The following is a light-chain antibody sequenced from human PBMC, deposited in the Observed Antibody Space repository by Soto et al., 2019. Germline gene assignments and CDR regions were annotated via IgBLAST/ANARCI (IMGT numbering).Light chain of an antibody. CDR3: QQYNNWPRT. J-gene: IGKJ2*01. CDR2: GAS. CDR1: QSVSSSY. V-gene: IGKV3-20*01. Sequence: EIVLTQSPGTLSLSPGERATLSCRARQSVSSSYLAWYQQKPGQAPRLLIYGASSRATGIPDRFSGSVSGTEFTLTISSLQSEDFALYYGQQYNNWPRTFGQGTKLEIK.